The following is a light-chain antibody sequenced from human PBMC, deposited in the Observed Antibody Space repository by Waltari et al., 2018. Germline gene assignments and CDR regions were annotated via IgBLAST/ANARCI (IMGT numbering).Light chain of an antibody. J-gene: IGKJ5*01. CDR1: QSISSW. CDR2: KSS. CDR3: QQYSDDPMT. V-gene: IGKV1-5*03. Sequence: DIQMTQSPSALSASVGDRVTITCRASQSISSWMAWYQQKPGEVPKLLIQKSSHLQSGVPSRFSGSGSGTEMTLTISSLQSDDFAIYYCQQYSDDPMTFGQWTRLENK.